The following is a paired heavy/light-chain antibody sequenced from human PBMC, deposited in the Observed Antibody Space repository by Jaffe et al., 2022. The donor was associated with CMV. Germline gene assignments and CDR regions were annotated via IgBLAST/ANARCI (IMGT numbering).Heavy chain of an antibody. CDR2: IKEDGSEK. Sequence: EVQLEESGGGLVQPGGSLRLSCTTSEFTFKNYWMTWVRQAPGEGLEWVANIKEDGSEKSYHDSVRGRFTISRDNGKNSLYLQMNGLRAEDTAVYFCARTRERKVELLSFVRYYYYYYMDVWGKGTAVTVSS. CDR3: ARTRERKVELLSFVRYYYYYYMDV. V-gene: IGHV3-7*03. J-gene: IGHJ6*03. D-gene: IGHD1-7*01. CDR1: EFTFKNYW.
Light chain of an antibody. V-gene: IGKV1-33*01. CDR3: QHYDKLVMLT. Sequence: DIQMTQSPPSLSASVGDRITITCQASQDIRNYLNWYQQKPGKAPKLLIYDASTLGTGVPSRFRGSGSGKDFTLTISSLQPEDIATYYCQHYDKLVMLTFGPGTKVDLK. CDR2: DAS. CDR1: QDIRNY. J-gene: IGKJ3*01.